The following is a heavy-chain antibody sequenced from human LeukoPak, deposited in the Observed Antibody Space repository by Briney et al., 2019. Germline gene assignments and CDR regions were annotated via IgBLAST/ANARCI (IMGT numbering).Heavy chain of an antibody. Sequence: ASVKVSCKASGYTFTSYYMHWVRQAPGQGLEWMGIINLSGGSTSYAQKFQGRVTMTRDTSTSTVYMELSSLRSEDTAVCYCARGGEVMITFGGVIVEDYWGQGTLVTVSS. V-gene: IGHV1-46*01. CDR1: GYTFTSYY. CDR2: INLSGGST. J-gene: IGHJ4*02. CDR3: ARGGEVMITFGGVIVEDY. D-gene: IGHD3-16*02.